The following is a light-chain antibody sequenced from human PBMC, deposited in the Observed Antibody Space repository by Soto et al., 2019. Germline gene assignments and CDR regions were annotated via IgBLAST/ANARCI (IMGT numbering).Light chain of an antibody. CDR1: STNIGSNT. CDR3: QSYDSSLSVNV. CDR2: DNT. V-gene: IGLV1-40*01. J-gene: IGLJ1*01. Sequence: QSVLTQPPSASGTPGQRVSISCSGTSTNIGSNTVNWYQQFPGTAPKLLIYDNTNRPSGVPDRFSGSKSGTSASLAITGLQAEDEAEYYCQSYDSSLSVNVFGTGTKLTVL.